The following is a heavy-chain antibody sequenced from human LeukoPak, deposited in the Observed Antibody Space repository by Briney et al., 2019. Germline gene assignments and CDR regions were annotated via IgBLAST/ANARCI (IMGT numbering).Heavy chain of an antibody. CDR3: ARSGSGYLDY. CDR2: ISSTSSAI. D-gene: IGHD6-19*01. CDR1: GFTFSSYN. J-gene: IGHJ4*02. Sequence: GGSLRLSCAASGFTFSSYNMNWVRQAPGKGLEWVSYISSTSSAIYYTDSVKGRFTISRDNAKNSLFLQVNSLRAEDTAVYYCARSGSGYLDYWGQGTLVTASS. V-gene: IGHV3-48*01.